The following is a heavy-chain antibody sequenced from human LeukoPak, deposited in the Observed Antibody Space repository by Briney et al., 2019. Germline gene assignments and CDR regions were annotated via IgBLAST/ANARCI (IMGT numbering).Heavy chain of an antibody. CDR1: GGSIGSGSYY. CDR3: ARGVSTVNFDY. J-gene: IGHJ4*02. D-gene: IGHD4-11*01. Sequence: PSQTLSLTCTVSGGSIGSGSYYWSWIRQPAGKGLEWIGRIYTSGSTNYNPSLNSRVTISVDTSKSQFSLKLSSVTAADTAVYYCARGVSTVNFDYWGQGTLVTVSS. V-gene: IGHV4-61*02. CDR2: IYTSGST.